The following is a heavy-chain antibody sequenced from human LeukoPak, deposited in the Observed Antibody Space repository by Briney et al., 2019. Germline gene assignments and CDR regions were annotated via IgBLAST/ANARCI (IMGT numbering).Heavy chain of an antibody. Sequence: GGSLRLSCAASGFTFSSYGMSWVRQAPGKGLEWVSYISSSSSTIYYADSVKGRFTISRDNAKISLYLQMNSLRAEDTAVYYCARDLWFGDPGGMHHYYYMDVWGKGTTVTVSS. V-gene: IGHV3-48*01. CDR1: GFTFSSYG. J-gene: IGHJ6*03. CDR2: ISSSSSTI. CDR3: ARDLWFGDPGGMHHYYYMDV. D-gene: IGHD3-10*01.